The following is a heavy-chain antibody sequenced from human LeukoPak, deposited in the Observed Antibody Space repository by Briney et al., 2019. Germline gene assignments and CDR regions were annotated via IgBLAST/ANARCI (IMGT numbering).Heavy chain of an antibody. CDR1: GFTFSGSA. D-gene: IGHD2-15*01. V-gene: IGHV3-73*01. CDR2: IRSKANSYAT. J-gene: IGHJ4*02. CDR3: TSGWRYCSGGSCYLPLV. Sequence: GGSLRLSCAASGFTFSGSAMHWVRQASGKGLEWVGRIRSKANSYATAYAASVKGRFTISRDDSKNTAYLQMNSLKTEDTAVYYCTSGWRYCSGGSCYLPLVWGQGTLVTVSS.